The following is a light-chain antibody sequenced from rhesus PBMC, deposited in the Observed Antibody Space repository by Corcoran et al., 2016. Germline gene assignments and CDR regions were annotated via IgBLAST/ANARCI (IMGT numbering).Light chain of an antibody. Sequence: DIQMTQSPSSLSASVGDRVTITCRASQGISNWLAWYQQKSGKAPKLLIYGASNLETGVPSRFSGSGAGTEFNLTISSLQPEDVATYYCQQHDNIPLTFGGGTKVDLK. J-gene: IGKJ4*01. CDR2: GAS. CDR3: QQHDNIPLT. CDR1: QGISNW. V-gene: IGKV1-69*01.